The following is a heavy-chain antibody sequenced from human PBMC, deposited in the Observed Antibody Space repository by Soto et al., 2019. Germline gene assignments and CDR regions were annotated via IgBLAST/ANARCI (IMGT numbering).Heavy chain of an antibody. Sequence: ASVKVSCKASGYTFTGYYMHWVRQAPGQGLEWMGWINPNSGGTNYAQKFQGWVTMTRDTSISTAYMELSRLRSDDTAVYYCARVGRQDSSSWYLLDPWGQGTLVTVSS. V-gene: IGHV1-2*04. CDR2: INPNSGGT. CDR1: GYTFTGYY. J-gene: IGHJ5*02. D-gene: IGHD6-13*01. CDR3: ARVGRQDSSSWYLLDP.